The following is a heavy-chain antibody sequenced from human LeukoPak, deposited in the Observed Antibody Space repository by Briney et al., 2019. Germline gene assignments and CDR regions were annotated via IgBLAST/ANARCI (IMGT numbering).Heavy chain of an antibody. Sequence: ASVKVSCKASVYSFTGYYMHWVRQAPGQGLEWMGWINPDSGGATYAQNFQGRVTLTRDTSISTAYMELTRLRSDDTAVYYCARESNEVTTHYWGQGSLVTVSS. J-gene: IGHJ4*02. CDR2: INPDSGGA. D-gene: IGHD1-14*01. CDR3: ARESNEVTTHY. V-gene: IGHV1-2*02. CDR1: VYSFTGYY.